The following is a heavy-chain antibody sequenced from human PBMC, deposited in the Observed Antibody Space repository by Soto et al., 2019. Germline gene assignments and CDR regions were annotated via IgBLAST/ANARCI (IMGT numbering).Heavy chain of an antibody. CDR3: ASAYYYDSSGKDAFDI. CDR1: GGTFSSYA. J-gene: IGHJ3*02. D-gene: IGHD3-22*01. V-gene: IGHV1-69*06. CDR2: IIPIFGTA. Sequence: GASVKVSCKASGGTFSSYAISWVRQAPGQGLEWMGGIIPIFGTANYAQKFQGRVTITADKSTSTAYMELSSLRSEDTAVYYCASAYYYDSSGKDAFDIWGQGTMVTVSS.